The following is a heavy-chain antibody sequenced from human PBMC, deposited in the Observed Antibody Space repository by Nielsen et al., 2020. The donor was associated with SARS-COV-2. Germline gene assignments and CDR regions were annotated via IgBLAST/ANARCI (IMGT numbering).Heavy chain of an antibody. D-gene: IGHD3-9*01. J-gene: IGHJ6*02. Sequence: SLKISCAASGFTFDDYAMHWVRQAPGKGLEWVSGISWNSGSIGYADSVKGRFTISRDNAKNSLYLQMNSLRAEDTAVYYCAKDLGYYDILTGYLAGNYYYYYGMDVWGQGTTVTVSS. CDR3: AKDLGYYDILTGYLAGNYYYYYGMDV. V-gene: IGHV3-9*01. CDR1: GFTFDDYA. CDR2: ISWNSGSI.